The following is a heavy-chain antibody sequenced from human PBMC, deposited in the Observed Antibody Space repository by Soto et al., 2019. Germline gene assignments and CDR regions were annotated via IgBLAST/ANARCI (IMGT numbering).Heavy chain of an antibody. Sequence: SETLSLTCTVSGGSVSSFSYYWSWIRQPPGKGLEWIGYIYYSGSTNYNPSLKSRVTISVDTSKNQFSLKLSSVTAADTAVYYCARDRYSYGARGMDVWGQGTTVTVSS. J-gene: IGHJ6*02. CDR3: ARDRYSYGARGMDV. D-gene: IGHD5-18*01. V-gene: IGHV4-61*01. CDR1: GGSVSSFSYY. CDR2: IYYSGST.